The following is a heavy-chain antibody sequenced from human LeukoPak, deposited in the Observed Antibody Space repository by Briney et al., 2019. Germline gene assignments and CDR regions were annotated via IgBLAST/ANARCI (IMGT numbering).Heavy chain of an antibody. CDR2: IKHDGSET. Sequence: GGSLRLSCAASGFTFSSIWMSWVRQAPGEGLEWVANIKHDGSETNYVDSVKGRFSISRDNAKNSLHLQMNSLRVEDTAVYYCAKNGGPHGMDVWGLGTTVTVS. CDR3: AKNGGPHGMDV. J-gene: IGHJ6*02. V-gene: IGHV3-7*02. D-gene: IGHD3-16*01. CDR1: GFTFSSIW.